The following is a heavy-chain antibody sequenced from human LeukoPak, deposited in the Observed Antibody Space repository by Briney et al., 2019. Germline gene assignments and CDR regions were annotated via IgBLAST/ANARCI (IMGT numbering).Heavy chain of an antibody. D-gene: IGHD3-10*01. CDR2: ISYDESNK. V-gene: IGHV3-30-3*01. CDR1: GYTFSSYA. CDR3: ARDTDGELLNYYYGMDV. J-gene: IGHJ6*02. Sequence: GGSLRLSCAASGYTFSSYAMNWVRQAPGQGLEWVAVISYDESNKYYADSVKGRFTISRDTSKNTLYLQMNSLRAEDTAVYYCARDTDGELLNYYYGMDVWGQGTTVTVSS.